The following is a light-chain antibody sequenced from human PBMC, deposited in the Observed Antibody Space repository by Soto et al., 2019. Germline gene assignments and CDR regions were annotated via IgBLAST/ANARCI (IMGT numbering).Light chain of an antibody. Sequence: DVQMTQSPSALSASVGDRVTITCRASHIISSWLAWYQQKPGKAPKLLIYDVSTLHSGVPSRFSGSASGTEFTLTISSLQPDDSATYYCQQYYSYYRTFGQGTKVDIK. CDR3: QQYYSYYRT. CDR1: HIISSW. CDR2: DVS. J-gene: IGKJ1*01. V-gene: IGKV1-5*01.